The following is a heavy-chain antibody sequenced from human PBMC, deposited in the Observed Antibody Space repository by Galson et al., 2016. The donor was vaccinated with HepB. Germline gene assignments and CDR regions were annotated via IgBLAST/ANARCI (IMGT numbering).Heavy chain of an antibody. CDR3: ARQNYDYVWGSKTPPYFFDF. CDR1: GGSVTISSYS. V-gene: IGHV4-39*01. CDR2: IYYSGST. D-gene: IGHD3-16*01. Sequence: SETLSLTCTVSGGSVTISSYSWGWVRQPPGKGLEWIGNIYYSGSTYYNPSLKSRVIISVDTSKAQFSLKLTSVTAADSAVYYCARQNYDYVWGSKTPPYFFDFWGPGTRVAVSS. J-gene: IGHJ4*02.